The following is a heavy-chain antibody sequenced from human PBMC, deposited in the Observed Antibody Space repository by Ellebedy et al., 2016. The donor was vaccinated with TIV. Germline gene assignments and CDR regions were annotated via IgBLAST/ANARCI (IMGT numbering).Heavy chain of an antibody. V-gene: IGHV3-33*01. Sequence: GESLKISCAASGFTFSNYGMHWVRQAPGKGLEWVAAMWYGASNKYYEDSVKGRFTISRDNSKNTLFLQMNSLRADDTAVYYCAREDSISGSGYQYFDYWGQGTLVTVSS. D-gene: IGHD3-22*01. CDR1: GFTFSNYG. J-gene: IGHJ4*02. CDR3: AREDSISGSGYQYFDY. CDR2: MWYGASNK.